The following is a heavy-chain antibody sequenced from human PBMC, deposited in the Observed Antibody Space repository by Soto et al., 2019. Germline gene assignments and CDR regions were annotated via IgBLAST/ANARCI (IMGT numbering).Heavy chain of an antibody. D-gene: IGHD6-13*01. Sequence: GASVKVSCKASGVTLSSYNISWVRHAPGQGLEWMGRIIPILGIANYAQKFQGRVTITADKSTSTAYMELSSLRSEDTAVYYCARDPAIAAAGTWFDPWGQGTLVTVSS. V-gene: IGHV1-69*04. J-gene: IGHJ5*02. CDR3: ARDPAIAAAGTWFDP. CDR1: GVTLSSYN. CDR2: IIPILGIA.